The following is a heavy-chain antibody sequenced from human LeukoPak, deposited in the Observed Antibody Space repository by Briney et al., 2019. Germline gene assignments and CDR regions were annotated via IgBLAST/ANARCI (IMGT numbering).Heavy chain of an antibody. V-gene: IGHV1-2*02. Sequence: GASVKVSCKASGYTFTGYYMHWVRQAPGQGLEWMGWINPNSGGTNYAQKSQGRVTMTRDTSISTAYMELSRLRSDDTAVYYCARKRKSGGSATSDWFDPWGQGTLVTVSS. CDR2: INPNSGGT. J-gene: IGHJ5*02. CDR1: GYTFTGYY. CDR3: ARKRKSGGSATSDWFDP. D-gene: IGHD2-15*01.